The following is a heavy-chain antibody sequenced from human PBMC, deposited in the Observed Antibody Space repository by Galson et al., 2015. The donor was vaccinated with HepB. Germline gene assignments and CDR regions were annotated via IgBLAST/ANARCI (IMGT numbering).Heavy chain of an antibody. CDR2: IIPIFGIA. J-gene: IGHJ4*02. CDR1: GGTFSSYT. D-gene: IGHD3-9*01. V-gene: IGHV1-69*02. CDR3: ARYISLSRYFDY. Sequence: SVKVSCKASGGTFSSYTISWVRQAPGQGLEWMGRIIPIFGIAKYAQKFQGRVTITADKSTSTAYMELSSLRSEDTAVYYCARYISLSRYFDYWGQGTLVTVSS.